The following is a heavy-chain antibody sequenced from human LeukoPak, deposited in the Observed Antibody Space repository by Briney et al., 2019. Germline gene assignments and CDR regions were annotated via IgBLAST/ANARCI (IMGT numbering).Heavy chain of an antibody. Sequence: GASVKVSCKASGYTFTSYDINWVRQATGQGLEWMGWMNPNSGNTGYAQKFQGRVTITADKSTSTAYMELSSLRSEDTAVYYCARGGRGYSYEYFQHWGQGTLVTVSS. J-gene: IGHJ1*01. CDR3: ARGGRGYSYEYFQH. CDR1: GYTFTSYD. V-gene: IGHV1-8*03. D-gene: IGHD5-18*01. CDR2: MNPNSGNT.